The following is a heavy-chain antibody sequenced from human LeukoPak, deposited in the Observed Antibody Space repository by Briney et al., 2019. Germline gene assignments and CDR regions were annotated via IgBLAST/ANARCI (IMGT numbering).Heavy chain of an antibody. CDR1: GGSMSDYY. V-gene: IGHV4-59*01. Sequence: SETLSLTCTLSGGSMSDYYWSWIRQPPGKGLEWIGYIYYTGSTNYNPSLKDRVTISIDTSKYQFSLKLSSVTAAGTALYYCARDYTMTHASDIWGQGTLVTVSS. CDR2: IYYTGST. J-gene: IGHJ3*02. CDR3: ARDYTMTHASDI. D-gene: IGHD3-22*01.